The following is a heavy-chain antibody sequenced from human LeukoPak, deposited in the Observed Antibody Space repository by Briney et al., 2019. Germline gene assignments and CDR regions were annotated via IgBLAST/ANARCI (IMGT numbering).Heavy chain of an antibody. CDR2: INPNSGGT. CDR1: GYTFTGYY. D-gene: IGHD6-13*01. J-gene: IGHJ5*02. Sequence: GASVKVSCKASGYTFTGYYMHWVRQAPGQGLEWMGWINPNSGGTNYAQKFQGRVTMTRDTSISTAYMELSSLRSEDTAIYYCARGGSIAAAVNWFDPWGQGTLVTVSS. V-gene: IGHV1-2*02. CDR3: ARGGSIAAAVNWFDP.